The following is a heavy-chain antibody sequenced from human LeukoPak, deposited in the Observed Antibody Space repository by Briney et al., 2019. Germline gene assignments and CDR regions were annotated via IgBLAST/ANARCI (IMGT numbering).Heavy chain of an antibody. Sequence: SETLSLTCTVSGGSISSYYWSWIRQLPGKGLEWIGYIYYSGSTNYNPSLKSRVTISVDTSKNQFSLKLSSVTAADTAVYYCARHGGYSSGWYYYWGQGTLVTVSS. CDR2: IYYSGST. CDR3: ARHGGYSSGWYYY. V-gene: IGHV4-59*08. D-gene: IGHD6-19*01. CDR1: GGSISSYY. J-gene: IGHJ4*02.